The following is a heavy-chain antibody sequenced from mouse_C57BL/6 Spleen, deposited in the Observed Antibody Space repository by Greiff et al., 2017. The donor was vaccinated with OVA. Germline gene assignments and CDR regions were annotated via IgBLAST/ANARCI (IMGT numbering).Heavy chain of an antibody. CDR2: IYPGGGYT. CDR3: AREGYYDYDGRGYYAMDY. CDR1: GYTFTNYW. D-gene: IGHD2-4*01. V-gene: IGHV1-63*01. Sequence: QVQLQQSGAELVRPGTSVKMSCKASGYTFTNYWIGWAKQRPGHGLEWIGDIYPGGGYTNYNEKFKGKATLTADKSSSTAYMKFSNLTSEDSAIYYCAREGYYDYDGRGYYAMDYWGQGTSVTVSS. J-gene: IGHJ4*01.